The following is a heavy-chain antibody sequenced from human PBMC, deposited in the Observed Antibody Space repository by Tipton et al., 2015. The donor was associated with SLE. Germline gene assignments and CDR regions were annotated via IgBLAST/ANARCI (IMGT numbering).Heavy chain of an antibody. V-gene: IGHV1-8*02. Sequence: QSGAEVKEPGASVKVSCETSGFILTSYEISWVRQAPGQGLEWMGWMHPNSGKTVHPQKFQGRITMTRDTSISTAYMELSGLTSEDTAVYYCARKDYGDSPFDYWGQGTLVTVSS. CDR2: MHPNSGKT. D-gene: IGHD4-17*01. CDR3: ARKDYGDSPFDY. CDR1: GFILTSYE. J-gene: IGHJ4*02.